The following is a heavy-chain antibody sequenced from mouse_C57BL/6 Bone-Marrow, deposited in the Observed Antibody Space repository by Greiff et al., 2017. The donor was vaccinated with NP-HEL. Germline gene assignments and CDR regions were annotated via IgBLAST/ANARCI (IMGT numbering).Heavy chain of an antibody. J-gene: IGHJ2*01. CDR1: GYTFTSYW. CDR3: ARKAQATFDY. Sequence: QVQLQQPGAELVKPGASVKMSCKASGYTFTSYWITWVKQRPGHGLEWIGDIYPGGGYTNYNEKFKGKATLTADKSSSTAYMQFSSLTSEDSAIYYCARKAQATFDYWGQGTTLTVSS. V-gene: IGHV1-55*01. D-gene: IGHD3-2*02. CDR2: IYPGGGYT.